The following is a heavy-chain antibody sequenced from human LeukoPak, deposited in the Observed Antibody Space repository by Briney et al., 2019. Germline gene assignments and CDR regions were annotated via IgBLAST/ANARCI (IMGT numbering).Heavy chain of an antibody. D-gene: IGHD3-3*01. CDR1: GFTFSSYA. J-gene: IGHJ4*02. V-gene: IGHV3-23*01. Sequence: GGSLRLSCAASGFTFSSYAMSWVRQAPGKGLEWVSAISGSGGSTYYADSVKGRFTISRDNSKNTLYLQMNSLRAEDTAVFYCAKAIFGVVILFDYWGQGTLVTVSS. CDR3: AKAIFGVVILFDY. CDR2: ISGSGGST.